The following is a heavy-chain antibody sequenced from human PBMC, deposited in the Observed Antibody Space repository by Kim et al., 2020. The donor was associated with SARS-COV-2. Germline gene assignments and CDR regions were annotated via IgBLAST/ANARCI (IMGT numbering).Heavy chain of an antibody. D-gene: IGHD4-4*01. Sequence: KLQGRVTITADKSTSTAYMELSSLRSEDTAVYYCARDDYSNYEYYYYGMDVWGQGTTVTVSS. J-gene: IGHJ6*02. V-gene: IGHV1-69*04. CDR3: ARDDYSNYEYYYYGMDV.